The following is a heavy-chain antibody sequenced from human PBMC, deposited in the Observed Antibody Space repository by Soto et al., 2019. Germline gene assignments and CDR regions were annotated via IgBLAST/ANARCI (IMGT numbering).Heavy chain of an antibody. Sequence: PSETLSLTCTVSGGSISSYYWSWIRQPPGKGLEWIGYIYYSGNTKYNPSLKSRVTISVDTSKNQFSLKVSSVTAADTAVYYCARHSPTYDPFYMDVWGKGTTVTVSS. V-gene: IGHV4-59*08. CDR2: IYYSGNT. J-gene: IGHJ6*03. D-gene: IGHD3-16*01. CDR3: ARHSPTYDPFYMDV. CDR1: GGSISSYY.